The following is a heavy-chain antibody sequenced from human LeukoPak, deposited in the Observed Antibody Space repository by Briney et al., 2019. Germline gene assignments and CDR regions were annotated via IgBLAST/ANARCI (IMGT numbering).Heavy chain of an antibody. CDR1: GFTLIKSA. J-gene: IGHJ5*02. V-gene: IGHV1-58*01. CDR3: AAGDTLVRGVIIPFAP. CDR2: IIVGSGQT. D-gene: IGHD3-10*01. Sequence: GASVKVSCKASGFTLIKSAVQWVRQAREQRLEGVGWIIVGSGQTRYAQKFQERVTITRDMSTSTAFLELSSLRSEDSAVYYCAAGDTLVRGVIIPFAPWGQGTLVTVSS.